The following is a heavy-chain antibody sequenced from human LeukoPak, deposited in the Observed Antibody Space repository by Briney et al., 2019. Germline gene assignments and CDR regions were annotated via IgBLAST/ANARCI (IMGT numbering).Heavy chain of an antibody. CDR2: IYHSGST. CDR1: GGSISTYY. D-gene: IGHD4-23*01. J-gene: IGHJ5*02. Sequence: NPSETLSLTCTVSGGSISTYYWNWIRQPPGKGLEWIGYIYHSGSTNYNPSLQSRVTISVDTSKNQFSLNLNSVTAADTAVYYCARDPGANSAWFDPWGQGTLVTVSS. CDR3: ARDPGANSAWFDP. V-gene: IGHV4-59*01.